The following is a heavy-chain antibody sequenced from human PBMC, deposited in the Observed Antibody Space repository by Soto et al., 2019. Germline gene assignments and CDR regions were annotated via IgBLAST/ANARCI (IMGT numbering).Heavy chain of an antibody. V-gene: IGHV3-48*01. J-gene: IGHJ4*02. CDR3: ARSIDYDILTGYPAPXDY. CDR2: ISPSSSTI. D-gene: IGHD3-9*01. CDR1: GFTFSSYS. Sequence: HPGGSLRLSCAASGFTFSSYSMNWVRQAPGKGLEWVSYISPSSSTIYYADSVKGRFTISRDNAKNLLYLQMNSLRAGDTAVYYCARSIDYDILTGYPAPXDYWGQGTLVT.